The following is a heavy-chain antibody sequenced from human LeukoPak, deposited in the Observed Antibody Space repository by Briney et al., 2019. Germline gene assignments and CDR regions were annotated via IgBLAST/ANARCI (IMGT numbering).Heavy chain of an antibody. CDR3: ARAGDYSSSGWFDP. CDR2: ISAYNGNT. J-gene: IGHJ5*02. Sequence: VASVKVSCKASGYTFTSYGISWVRQAPGQGLEWMGWISAYNGNTNYAQKLQGRVTMTTDTSTSTAYMELRSLRSDDTAVYYCARAGDYSSSGWFDPWGQGTLVTVSS. CDR1: GYTFTSYG. D-gene: IGHD6-6*01. V-gene: IGHV1-18*01.